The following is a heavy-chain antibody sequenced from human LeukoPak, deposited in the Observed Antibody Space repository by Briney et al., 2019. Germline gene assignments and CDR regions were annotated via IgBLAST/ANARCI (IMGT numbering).Heavy chain of an antibody. V-gene: IGHV4-59*11. Sequence: SETLSLTCTVSGGSISSHYWSWIRQPPGKGLEWIGYIYYSGSTNYNPSLKSRVTISVDTSKNQFSLKLSSVTAADTAVYYCARVVGATICFDYWGQGTLVTVSS. J-gene: IGHJ4*02. CDR1: GGSISSHY. CDR2: IYYSGST. CDR3: ARVVGATICFDY. D-gene: IGHD1-26*01.